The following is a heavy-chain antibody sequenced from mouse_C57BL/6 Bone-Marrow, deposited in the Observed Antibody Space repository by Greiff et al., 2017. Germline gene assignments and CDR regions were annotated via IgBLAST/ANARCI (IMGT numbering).Heavy chain of an antibody. D-gene: IGHD2-4*01. V-gene: IGHV1-54*01. CDR2: INPGSGGT. CDR3: ARSRGLRRQFAY. J-gene: IGHJ3*01. CDR1: GYAFTNYL. Sequence: VKLQESGAELVRPGTSVKVSCKASGYAFTNYLIEWVKQRPGQGLEWIGVINPGSGGTNYNEKFKGKATLTADKSSSTAYMQLSSLTSEDSAVYFGARSRGLRRQFAYWGQGTLVTVSA.